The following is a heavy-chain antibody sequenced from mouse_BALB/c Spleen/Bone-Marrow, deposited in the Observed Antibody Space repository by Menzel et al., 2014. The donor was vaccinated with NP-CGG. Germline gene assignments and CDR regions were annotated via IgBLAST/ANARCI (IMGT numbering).Heavy chain of an antibody. Sequence: QVQLQKSGAELMKPGASVKISCKATGYTFSSYWIEWVKQRPGHGLEWIGEILPGSGSTNYNEKFKGKATFTADTSSNTAYMQLSSLTSEDSAVYYCAREDGLWYFDVWGAGTTVTVSS. CDR1: GYTFSSYW. D-gene: IGHD1-1*01. J-gene: IGHJ1*01. V-gene: IGHV1-9*01. CDR2: ILPGSGST. CDR3: AREDGLWYFDV.